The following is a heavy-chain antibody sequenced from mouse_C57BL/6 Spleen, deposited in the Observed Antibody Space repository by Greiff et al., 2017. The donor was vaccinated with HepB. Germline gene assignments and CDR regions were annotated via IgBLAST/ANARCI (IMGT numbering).Heavy chain of an antibody. Sequence: EVHLVESGGGLVQPKGSLKLSCAASGFTFNTYAMHWVRQAPGKGLEWVARTRSKSSNYATYYADSVKDRFTISRDDSQSMLYLQMNKLKTEDTAMYYCVRTGLRDYYAMDYWGQGTSVTVSS. V-gene: IGHV10-3*01. D-gene: IGHD2-2*01. CDR3: VRTGLRDYYAMDY. J-gene: IGHJ4*01. CDR1: GFTFNTYA. CDR2: TRSKSSNYAT.